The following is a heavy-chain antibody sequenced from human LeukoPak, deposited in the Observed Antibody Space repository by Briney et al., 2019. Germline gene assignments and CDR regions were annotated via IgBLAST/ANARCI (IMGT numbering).Heavy chain of an antibody. V-gene: IGHV4-31*03. CDR2: IYYSGST. Sequence: LRTQSLTPNISGGSMSSGGKYWSSIRHQPGKSMEWIGYIYYSGSTYYNPSLKSRVTISVDTSKNQFSLKLSSVTAADTTVYCCASGGGSYCDYWGQGTLVTVSS. CDR1: GGSMSSGGKY. J-gene: IGHJ4*02. D-gene: IGHD3-16*01. CDR3: ASGGGSYCDY.